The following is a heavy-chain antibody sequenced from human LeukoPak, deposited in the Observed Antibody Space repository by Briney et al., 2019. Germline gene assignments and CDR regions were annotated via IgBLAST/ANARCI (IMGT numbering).Heavy chain of an antibody. D-gene: IGHD3-16*01. J-gene: IGHJ4*02. V-gene: IGHV4-39*01. CDR2: IYYSGNT. CDR1: GYSISSSGYY. CDR3: ARRSGGGDYYFDY. Sequence: SSETLSLTCTVSGYSISSSGYYWGWIRQPPGKGLEWIGSIYYSGNTYYNPSLKGRVTISIDTSSNQFSKDQFSLNLSSVTAADTAVYYCARRSGGGDYYFDYWGQGTLVTVSS.